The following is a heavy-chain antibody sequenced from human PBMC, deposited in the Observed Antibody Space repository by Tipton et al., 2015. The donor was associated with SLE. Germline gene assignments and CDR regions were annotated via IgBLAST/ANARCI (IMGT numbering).Heavy chain of an antibody. Sequence: SLRLSCAASGFTFSSYAMNWVRQAPGKGLEWVSGISASGGTTYYADSVKGRFTISRDNSKNTLYLQMSSLRAEDTAVYYCARSRNSGVWPRDFDLWGRGTLVTVSS. CDR2: ISASGGTT. CDR3: ARSRNSGVWPRDFDL. CDR1: GFTFSSYA. V-gene: IGHV3-23*01. J-gene: IGHJ2*01. D-gene: IGHD2-8*02.